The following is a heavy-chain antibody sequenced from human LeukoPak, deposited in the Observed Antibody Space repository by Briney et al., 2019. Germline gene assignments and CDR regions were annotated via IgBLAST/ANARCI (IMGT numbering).Heavy chain of an antibody. D-gene: IGHD2-21*02. V-gene: IGHV3-33*01. CDR1: RFTFSSYG. CDR2: ICYDGSNK. Sequence: PGRSLRLSCAASRFTFSSYGMHWVGQARGKGLEWVAVICYDGSNKYYADSVKGRFTISRDNSKNTLYLQMNSLRAEDTAVYYCARDGVACCGGDCYPHDYWGQGTLVTVSS. J-gene: IGHJ4*02. CDR3: ARDGVACCGGDCYPHDY.